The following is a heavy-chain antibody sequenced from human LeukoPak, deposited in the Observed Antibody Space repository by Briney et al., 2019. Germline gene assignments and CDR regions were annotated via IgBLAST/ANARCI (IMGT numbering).Heavy chain of an antibody. CDR2: IHPNNGDT. CDR3: ARDGPAQMVDLDY. V-gene: IGHV1-2*04. J-gene: IGHJ4*02. CDR1: GYTFSGTGWY. D-gene: IGHD3-10*01. Sequence: DSVKVSCKASGYTFSGTGWYLYWLRQAPGQGLECMGWIHPNNGDTAYAQKFEGWVAMTRDTSISTAYMELRRLRPDDTAVYFCARDGPAQMVDLDYWGQGTLVTVSS.